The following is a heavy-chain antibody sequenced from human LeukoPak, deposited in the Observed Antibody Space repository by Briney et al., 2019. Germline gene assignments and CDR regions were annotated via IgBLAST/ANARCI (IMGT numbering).Heavy chain of an antibody. V-gene: IGHV1-3*01. CDR1: GGTFSGYA. J-gene: IGHJ4*02. D-gene: IGHD1-1*01. CDR2: INAGNGNT. Sequence: ASVKVSCKASGGTFSGYAISWVRQAPGQGLEWMGWINAGNGNTKYSQKFQGRVTITRDTSTSTVYMELSSLRSEDTAVYYCARGDHDHGYYFDYWGQGTLVTVSS. CDR3: ARGDHDHGYYFDY.